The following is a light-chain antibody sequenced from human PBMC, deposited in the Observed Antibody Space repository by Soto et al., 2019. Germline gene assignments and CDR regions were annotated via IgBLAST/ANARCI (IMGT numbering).Light chain of an antibody. V-gene: IGLV2-11*01. CDR2: DVT. CDR3: CSYAGSDTWM. CDR1: SSSVGDYNF. Sequence: QSALTQPRSVSGSPGQSVTISCTGTSSSVGDYNFVSWYQEAPGKAPKLMIYDVTKRPSGVPDRFSGSKSGNTVSLNISGLQAEDEADYYCCSYAGSDTWMFGGGTKVTVL. J-gene: IGLJ3*02.